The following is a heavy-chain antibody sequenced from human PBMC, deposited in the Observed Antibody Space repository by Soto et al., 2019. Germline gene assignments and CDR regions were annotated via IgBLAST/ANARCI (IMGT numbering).Heavy chain of an antibody. CDR1: GGSISSYY. CDR2: IYYSGST. J-gene: IGHJ4*02. Sequence: QVQLQESGPGLVKPSETLSLTCTVSGGSISSYYWSWIRQPPGKGLEWIGYIYYSGSTNYNPSLKRRVTLSGDASKNQFSLKLSSVTAADTAVYYCARDGSNGSFDYWGQGTLVTVSS. CDR3: ARDGSNGSFDY. V-gene: IGHV4-59*01.